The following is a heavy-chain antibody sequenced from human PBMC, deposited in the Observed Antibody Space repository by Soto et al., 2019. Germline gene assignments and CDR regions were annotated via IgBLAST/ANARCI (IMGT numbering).Heavy chain of an antibody. CDR3: ARVAVGDSGSFVRAWPLHYCMD. CDR2: IYYSGST. Sequence: SETLSLTCTVSGGSISSYYWSWIRQPPGKGLEWIGYIYYSGSTNYNPSLKSRVTISVDTSKNQFSLKLSSVTAADTAVYYCARVAVGDSGSFVRAWPLHYCMD. J-gene: IGHJ6*01. CDR1: GGSISSYY. D-gene: IGHD1-26*01. V-gene: IGHV4-59*08.